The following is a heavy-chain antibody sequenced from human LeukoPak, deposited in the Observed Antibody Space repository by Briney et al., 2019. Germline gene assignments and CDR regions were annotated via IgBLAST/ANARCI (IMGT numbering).Heavy chain of an antibody. Sequence: SETLSLTCAVYGGSFSGYYWSWIRQPPGKGLEWIGEINHSGSTNYNPSLKSRVTISVDTSKNQFSLKLSSVTAADTAVYYCAREPSMVRGVVGNYWGQGTLVTVSS. J-gene: IGHJ4*02. CDR3: AREPSMVRGVVGNY. CDR1: GGSFSGYY. D-gene: IGHD3-10*01. CDR2: INHSGST. V-gene: IGHV4-34*01.